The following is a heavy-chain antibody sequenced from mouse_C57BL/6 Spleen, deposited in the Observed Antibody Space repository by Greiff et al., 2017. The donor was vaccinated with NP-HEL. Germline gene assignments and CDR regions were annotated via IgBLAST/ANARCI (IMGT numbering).Heavy chain of an antibody. CDR3: ATITTVVALASAWFAY. CDR1: GYTFTSYW. D-gene: IGHD1-1*01. V-gene: IGHV1-7*01. J-gene: IGHJ3*01. Sequence: VQLQQSGAELAKPGASVKLSCKASGYTFTSYWMHWVKQRPGQGLEWIGNINPSSGYTKYNQKFKDKATLTADKSSSTAYLQLSSLTYEDSAFYYCATITTVVALASAWFAYWGQGTLVTVSA. CDR2: INPSSGYT.